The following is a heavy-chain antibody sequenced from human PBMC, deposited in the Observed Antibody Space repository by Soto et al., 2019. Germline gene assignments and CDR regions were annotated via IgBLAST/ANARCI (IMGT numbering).Heavy chain of an antibody. Sequence: QVQLVQSGAEVKKPGSSVSVSCKASGGTFSNYDISWLRQAPGQGLEWMGGIIPIFDTTNYAQKFQGRVTITADESTSTAYMELSSLRSEDTAVYYCARGPITSGYYLDFYDWGQGTLVTVSS. CDR3: ARGPITSGYYLDFYD. CDR2: IIPIFDTT. J-gene: IGHJ1*01. CDR1: GGTFSNYD. D-gene: IGHD3-22*01. V-gene: IGHV1-69*01.